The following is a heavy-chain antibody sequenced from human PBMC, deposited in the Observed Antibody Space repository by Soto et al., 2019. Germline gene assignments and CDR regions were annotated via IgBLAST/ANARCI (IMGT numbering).Heavy chain of an antibody. CDR1: GFTFSNNG. Sequence: QVQLVESGGGVVQPGWSLRLSCAASGFTFSNNGMHWVRQAPGKGLEWVAFISNDESDTYYVDSVKGRFSISRDNSQNTVYLRMIGLRGGDTAVRYCVKGHWNYFDCWGQGTLVTVSS. CDR2: ISNDESDT. V-gene: IGHV3-30*18. CDR3: VKGHWNYFDC. J-gene: IGHJ4*02. D-gene: IGHD3-3*01.